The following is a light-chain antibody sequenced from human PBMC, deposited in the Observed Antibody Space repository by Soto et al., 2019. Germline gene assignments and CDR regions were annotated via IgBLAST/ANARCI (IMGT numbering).Light chain of an antibody. CDR1: QGINRF. Sequence: DIQLTQSPSFLSASVGDRVTITCRASQGINRFLAWYQQKPGKAPKLLIYAASTLQSGVPSRLSGSGSGTEFTLTIRSLQPEDFATYYCQQLKSNLITFGQGTRLEIK. CDR2: AAS. J-gene: IGKJ5*01. V-gene: IGKV1-9*01. CDR3: QQLKSNLIT.